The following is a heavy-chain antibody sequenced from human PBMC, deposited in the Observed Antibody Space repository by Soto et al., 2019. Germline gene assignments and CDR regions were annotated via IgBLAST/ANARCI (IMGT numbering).Heavy chain of an antibody. V-gene: IGHV3-11*01. J-gene: IGHJ6*03. CDR3: AKYSSSWQKYYYYYMDV. CDR1: GFTFSDYY. D-gene: IGHD6-13*01. CDR2: ISSSSSTI. Sequence: GGSLSLSCAAYGFTFSDYYMSWIRQAPGKGLEWVSYISSSSSTIYYADSVKGRFTISRDNAKNSLYLQMNSLRAEDTAVYYCAKYSSSWQKYYYYYMDVWGKGTTLTVSS.